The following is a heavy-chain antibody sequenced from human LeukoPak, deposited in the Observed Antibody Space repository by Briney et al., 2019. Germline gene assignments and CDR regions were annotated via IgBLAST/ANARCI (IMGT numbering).Heavy chain of an antibody. D-gene: IGHD4-11*01. J-gene: IGHJ5*02. V-gene: IGHV1-2*06. CDR3: ARRTTVTNWFDP. CDR1: GYTFTGYY. CDR2: INPNSGGT. Sequence: GASVKVSCKASGYTFTGYYMHWVRQAPGQGLEWMGRINPNSGGTNYAQNFQGRVTMTRDTSISTAYMEVSSLRSDDTAVYYCARRTTVTNWFDPWGQGTLVTVSS.